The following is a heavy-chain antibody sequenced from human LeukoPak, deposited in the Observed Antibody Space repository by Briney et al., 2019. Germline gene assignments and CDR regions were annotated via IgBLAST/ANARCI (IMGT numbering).Heavy chain of an antibody. CDR1: GFTFSSYW. V-gene: IGHV3-74*01. Sequence: SGGSLRLSCTASGFTFSSYWMHWVRQAPGKGLVWVSRIKSDGSSTNYADSVKGRFTISRDNVKNTLYLQMNSLRAEDTAVYYCVRDGDAYNFDCWGQGTLVVVSS. D-gene: IGHD5-24*01. CDR2: IKSDGSST. CDR3: VRDGDAYNFDC. J-gene: IGHJ4*02.